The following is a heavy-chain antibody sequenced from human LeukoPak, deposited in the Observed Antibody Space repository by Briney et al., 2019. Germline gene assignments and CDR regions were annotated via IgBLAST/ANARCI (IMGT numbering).Heavy chain of an antibody. Sequence: PGGSLRLSCAASGFTFSSYWMSWVRQAPGQGLEWVSYISASSSTIYYADSVKGRFTISRDNAKNSLYLQMNSLRAEDTAVYYCARDQSRLLGSSYPNHFDYWGQGTLVTVSS. CDR3: ARDQSRLLGSSYPNHFDY. CDR2: ISASSSTI. V-gene: IGHV3-48*01. D-gene: IGHD6-6*01. J-gene: IGHJ4*02. CDR1: GFTFSSYW.